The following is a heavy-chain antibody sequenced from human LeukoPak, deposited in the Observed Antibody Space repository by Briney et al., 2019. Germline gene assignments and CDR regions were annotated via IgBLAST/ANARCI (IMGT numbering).Heavy chain of an antibody. V-gene: IGHV4-34*01. J-gene: IGHJ4*02. CDR3: ARDHYYGSGSPFDY. CDR2: INHSGST. Sequence: SETLSLTCAVYGGSFSGYYWSWIRQPPGKGLEWIGEINHSGSTNYNPSLKSRVTISVDTSKNQFSLKLSSVTAADTAVYYCARDHYYGSGSPFDYWGQGTLVTVSS. D-gene: IGHD3-10*01. CDR1: GGSFSGYY.